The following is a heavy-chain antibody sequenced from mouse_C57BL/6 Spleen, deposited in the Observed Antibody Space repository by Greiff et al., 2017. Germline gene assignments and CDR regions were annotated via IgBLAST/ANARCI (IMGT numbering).Heavy chain of an antibody. D-gene: IGHD2-4*01. CDR2: IDPETGGT. CDR3: TKGAYDYFFAY. Sequence: VKLMESGAELVRPGASVTLSCKASGYTFTDYEMHWVKQTPVHGLEWIGAIDPETGGTAYNQKFKGKAILTADKSSSTAYMELRSLTSEDSAVYYCTKGAYDYFFAYWGQGTLVTVSA. J-gene: IGHJ3*01. V-gene: IGHV1-15*01. CDR1: GYTFTDYE.